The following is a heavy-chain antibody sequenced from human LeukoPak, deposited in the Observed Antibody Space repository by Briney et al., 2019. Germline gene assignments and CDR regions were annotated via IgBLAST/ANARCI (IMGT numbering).Heavy chain of an antibody. CDR3: VRQFAS. CDR1: GFTFSSYS. J-gene: IGHJ4*02. CDR2: ITSSSSTV. V-gene: IGHV3-48*04. Sequence: GGSLRLSCAASGFTFSSYSMNWVRQAPGKGLEWVSYITSSSSTVYYADSVKGRFTISRDNAKNSLYLQMNSLRAEDTALYYCVRQFASWGQGTLVTVSS.